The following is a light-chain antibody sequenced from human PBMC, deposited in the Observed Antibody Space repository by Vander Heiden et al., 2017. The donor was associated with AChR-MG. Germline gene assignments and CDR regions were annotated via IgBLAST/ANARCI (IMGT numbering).Light chain of an antibody. CDR2: SNN. CDR1: SSNIGSNT. Sequence: QSVLTPPPSASGTPEQRVTISCSGSSSNIGSNTVNWYQQLPGTAPKLLIYSNNQRPSGVPDRFSGSKSGTSASLAISGLQSEDEADYYCAAWDDSLNGPVFGGGTKLTVL. J-gene: IGLJ3*02. CDR3: AAWDDSLNGPV. V-gene: IGLV1-44*01.